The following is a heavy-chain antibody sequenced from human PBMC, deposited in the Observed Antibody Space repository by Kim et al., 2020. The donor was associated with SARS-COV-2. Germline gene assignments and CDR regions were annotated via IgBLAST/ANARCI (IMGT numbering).Heavy chain of an antibody. CDR2: MNPNSGNT. J-gene: IGHJ6*02. CDR3: ARRGRPRITIFGVVVYGMDI. CDR1: GYTFTSYE. D-gene: IGHD3-3*01. Sequence: ASVKVSCKASGYTFTSYEINWVRQATGQGLEWMGWMNPNSGNTGYAQKFQGRVTMTRNTSISTAYMELSSLRSEDTAVYYCARRGRPRITIFGVVVYGMDIGGRGATVTVS. V-gene: IGHV1-8*01.